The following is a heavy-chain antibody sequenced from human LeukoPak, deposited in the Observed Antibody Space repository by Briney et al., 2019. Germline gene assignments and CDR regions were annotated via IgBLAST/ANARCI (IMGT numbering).Heavy chain of an antibody. V-gene: IGHV3-7*01. CDR2: IKEDGSEK. Sequence: PGGSLRLSCAASGFTFSNYWMSWVRQAPGKGLEWVANIKEDGSEKYYVNSVKGRFTISRDNAKNTLYLQMNSLRAEDTAVYYCARAEDYDFWSGTPNYWGQGTLVTVSS. CDR1: GFTFSNYW. D-gene: IGHD3-3*01. CDR3: ARAEDYDFWSGTPNY. J-gene: IGHJ4*02.